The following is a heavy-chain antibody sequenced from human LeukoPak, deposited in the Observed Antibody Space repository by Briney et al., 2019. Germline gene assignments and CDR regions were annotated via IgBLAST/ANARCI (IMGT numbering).Heavy chain of an antibody. V-gene: IGHV4-34*01. CDR1: GGSFSGYY. CDR2: INHSGST. D-gene: IGHD2-2*01. CDR3: ARVLGYCSSTSCSLLGWFDP. Sequence: PSETLSLTCAVYGGSFSGYYWSWIRQPPGKGLEWVGEINHSGSTNYNPSLKSRVTISVDTFKNQFSLKLSSVTAADTAVYYCARVLGYCSSTSCSLLGWFDPWGQGTLVTVSS. J-gene: IGHJ5*02.